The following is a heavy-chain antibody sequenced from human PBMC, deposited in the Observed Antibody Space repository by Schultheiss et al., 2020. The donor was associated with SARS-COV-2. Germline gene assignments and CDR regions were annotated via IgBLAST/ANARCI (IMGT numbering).Heavy chain of an antibody. CDR3: AKATSVVVVPYFDY. D-gene: IGHD2-2*01. Sequence: SETLSLTCTVSGGSISSGGYHWSWIRQYPGKGLEWIGYIYYSGRTSYNPSLKRRVTISLDTSKNQFSLKLNSATAADTAVYYCAKATSVVVVPYFDYWGQGTPVTVSS. CDR1: GGSISSGGYH. J-gene: IGHJ4*02. CDR2: IYYSGRT. V-gene: IGHV4-31*03.